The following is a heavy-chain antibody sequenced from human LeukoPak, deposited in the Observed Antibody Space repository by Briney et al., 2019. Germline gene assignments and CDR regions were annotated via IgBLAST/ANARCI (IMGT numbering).Heavy chain of an antibody. V-gene: IGHV3-7*01. J-gene: IGHJ4*02. CDR2: IKQDGSEK. Sequence: TGGSLRLSCAASGFTFSSYAMSWVRQAPGKGLEWVANIKQDGSEKYYVDSVKGRFTISRDNAKNSLYLQMNSLRAEDTAVYYCARAVPDYGDDYWGQGTLVTVSS. CDR3: ARAVPDYGDDY. D-gene: IGHD4-17*01. CDR1: GFTFSSYA.